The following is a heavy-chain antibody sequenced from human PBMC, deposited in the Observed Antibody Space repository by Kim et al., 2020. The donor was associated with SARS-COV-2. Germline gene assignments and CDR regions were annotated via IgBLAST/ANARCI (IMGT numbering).Heavy chain of an antibody. J-gene: IGHJ6*03. D-gene: IGHD2-2*01. CDR3: VRPSSTSCPCYYMDV. CDR1: GFTFSTSW. V-gene: IGHV3-74*01. CDR2: VISDGSRT. Sequence: GGSLRLSCAASGFTFSTSWRYWVRQAPVKGLVWVSRVISDGSRTDYADSVKVRFTISRYNAKNTLYLQMNSLRAEDTAVYYCVRPSSTSCPCYYMDVWGKGTTVTVSS.